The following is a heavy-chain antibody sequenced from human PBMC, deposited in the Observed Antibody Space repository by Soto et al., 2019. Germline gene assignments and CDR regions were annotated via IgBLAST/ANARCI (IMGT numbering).Heavy chain of an antibody. CDR2: INESGST. V-gene: IGHV4-34*01. CDR1: GQSFSGHS. CDR3: ARGSGIVALPGELEDVKYDY. Sequence: QVQLQQCGAGLVKPSEHLSLSCAVYGQSFSGHSWAWIRQPPGKGLEWIGDINESGSTYYTPSLKSRVTISTGTSKHQFSLRLSSVSAADTAAYFCARGSGIVALPGELEDVKYDYWGQGTLVNVYS. J-gene: IGHJ4*02. D-gene: IGHD1-1*01.